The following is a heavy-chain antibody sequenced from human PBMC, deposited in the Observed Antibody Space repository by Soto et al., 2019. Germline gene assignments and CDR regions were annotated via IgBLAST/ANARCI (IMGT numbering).Heavy chain of an antibody. V-gene: IGHV3-33*01. CDR3: ARVHGELLSNSGPDY. Sequence: QSGGSLRLSCAASGFTFSSYGMHWVRQAPGKGLEWVAVIWYDGSNKYYADSVKGRFTISRDNSKNTLYLQMNSLRAEDTAVYYCARVHGELLSNSGPDYWGQGNLVTVSS. D-gene: IGHD3-10*01. CDR2: IWYDGSNK. J-gene: IGHJ4*02. CDR1: GFTFSSYG.